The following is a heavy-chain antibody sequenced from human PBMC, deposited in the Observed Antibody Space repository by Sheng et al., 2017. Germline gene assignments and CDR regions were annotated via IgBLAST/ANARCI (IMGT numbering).Heavy chain of an antibody. Sequence: QVQLVQSGAEVKKPGSSVKVSCKASGGTFSNYAISWVRQAPGQGLEWIGGIIPMLGIASYSQKFQGRVTITADKSTSTAYMELSSLRSADTAVYYCAREASRGMATIRPAAFDSWGQGTLVTVSS. CDR3: AREASRGMATIRPAAFDS. CDR1: GGTFSNYA. D-gene: IGHD5-12*01. CDR2: IIPMLGIA. V-gene: IGHV1-69*10. J-gene: IGHJ4*02.